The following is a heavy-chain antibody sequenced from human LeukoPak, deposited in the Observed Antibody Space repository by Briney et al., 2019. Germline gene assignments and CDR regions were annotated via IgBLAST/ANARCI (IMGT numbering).Heavy chain of an antibody. CDR1: GFTFSSHG. Sequence: GGSLRLSCAASGFTFSSHGMWWVRQAPGRGLEWVSSISIGGDTTYSDSVTCRFTISRDNSKTPLYLQLDSLRAEDTAIYYCAKEMRPNDCWGQGTLVTVSS. CDR2: ISIGGDTT. CDR3: AKEMRPNDC. V-gene: IGHV3-23*01. D-gene: IGHD4/OR15-4a*01. J-gene: IGHJ4*02.